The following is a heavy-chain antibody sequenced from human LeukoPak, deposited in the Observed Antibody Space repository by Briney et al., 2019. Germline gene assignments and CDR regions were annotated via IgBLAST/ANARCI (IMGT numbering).Heavy chain of an antibody. CDR1: GGSISSSSYY. V-gene: IGHV4-39*07. CDR3: VPYSSSSDY. D-gene: IGHD6-6*01. Sequence: KPSETLSLTCTVSGGSISSSSYYWGWIRQPPGKGLEWIGSIYYSGSTYYNPSLKSRVTISVDTPKNQFSLKLSSVTAADTAVYYCVPYSSSSDYWGQGTLVTVSS. CDR2: IYYSGST. J-gene: IGHJ4*02.